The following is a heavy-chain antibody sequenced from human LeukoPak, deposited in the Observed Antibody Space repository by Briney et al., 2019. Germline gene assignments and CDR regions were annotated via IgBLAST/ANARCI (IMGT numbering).Heavy chain of an antibody. CDR1: GGSISSGGYY. Sequence: MPSETLSLTCTVSGGSISSGGYYWSWIRQHPGKGLEWIGYIYYSGSTYYNPSLKSRVTISVDTSKNQFSLKLSSVTAADTAVYYCAREDGIGGGGAYWGQGTLVTVSS. CDR2: IYYSGST. J-gene: IGHJ4*02. V-gene: IGHV4-31*03. CDR3: AREDGIGGGGAY. D-gene: IGHD3-10*01.